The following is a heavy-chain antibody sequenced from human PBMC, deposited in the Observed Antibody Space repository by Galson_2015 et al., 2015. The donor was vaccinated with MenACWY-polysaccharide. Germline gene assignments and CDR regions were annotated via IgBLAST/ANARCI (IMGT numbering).Heavy chain of an antibody. CDR1: GFTFSSYA. D-gene: IGHD2/OR15-2a*01. V-gene: IGHV3-23*01. CDR3: AKNSTRSYTFDYYGMDA. J-gene: IGHJ6*02. CDR2: ITDGAYST. Sequence: SLRLSCAASGFTFSSYAMTWVRQAPGKGLEWVSSITDGAYSTYYADSVKGRFTISRDNSKNTLYLQMNSLRADDTAVYYCAKNSTRSYTFDYYGMDAWGQGTTVTVSS.